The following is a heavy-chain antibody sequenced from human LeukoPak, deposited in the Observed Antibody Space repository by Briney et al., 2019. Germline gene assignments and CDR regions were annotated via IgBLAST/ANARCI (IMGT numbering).Heavy chain of an antibody. CDR1: GFTFNNYG. CDR2: IPYDGSDK. D-gene: IGHD3-10*01. CDR3: AKDEYYYGSVTSTFDF. J-gene: IGHJ3*01. V-gene: IGHV3-30*02. Sequence: QPGGSLRLSCAASGFTFNNYGMHWVRHAPGKGPEWVAFIPYDGSDKYYADSVKGRFTISRDNSKNTLYLQMNSLRAEDTAVYYCAKDEYYYGSVTSTFDFWGQGTMVTASS.